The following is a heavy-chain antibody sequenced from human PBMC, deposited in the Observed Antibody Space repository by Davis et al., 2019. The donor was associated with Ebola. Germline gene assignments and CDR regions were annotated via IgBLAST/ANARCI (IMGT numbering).Heavy chain of an antibody. CDR1: GFTFSNYW. CDR3: VRGGSATAY. Sequence: PGGSLRLSCAVSGFTFSNYWMSWARQAPGKGLECVAHIKEDGSKEFYVDSVKGRFTISRDNAKSSLYLQMNSLRAEDTAVFYCVRGGSATAYWGQGTPVTVSS. V-gene: IGHV3-7*03. J-gene: IGHJ1*01. D-gene: IGHD2-15*01. CDR2: IKEDGSKE.